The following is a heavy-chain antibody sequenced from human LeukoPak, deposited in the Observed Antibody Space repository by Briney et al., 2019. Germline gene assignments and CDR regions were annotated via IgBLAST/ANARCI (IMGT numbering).Heavy chain of an antibody. J-gene: IGHJ5*02. D-gene: IGHD3-9*01. Sequence: SETLSLTCTVSGGSISSYYWSWIRQPPGKGLEWIGYIYTSGSTNYNPSLKSRVTISVDTSKNQFSLQLSSVTAADTAVYYCARTLTGPNWFDPWGQGTLVTVSS. V-gene: IGHV4-4*09. CDR3: ARTLTGPNWFDP. CDR1: GGSISSYY. CDR2: IYTSGST.